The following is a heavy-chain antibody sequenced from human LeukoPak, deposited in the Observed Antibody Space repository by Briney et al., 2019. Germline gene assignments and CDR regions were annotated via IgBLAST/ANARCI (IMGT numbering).Heavy chain of an antibody. V-gene: IGHV3-7*01. CDR1: GFTFSDYW. D-gene: IGHD5-24*01. CDR3: ARWLELMRNFDW. Sequence: GGSLRLSCVVSGFTFSDYWMSWVRQAPGKGLEWVANIKQDGSEKDYVDALKGRFTISKDNAKNSLYLQMNSLRAEDTAVYYCARWLELMRNFDWWGQRTLVTVSS. CDR2: IKQDGSEK. J-gene: IGHJ4*02.